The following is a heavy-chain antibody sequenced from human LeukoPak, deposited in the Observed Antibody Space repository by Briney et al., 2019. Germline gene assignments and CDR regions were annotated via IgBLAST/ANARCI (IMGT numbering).Heavy chain of an antibody. CDR2: ISAYNGNT. CDR1: GGTFSSCA. V-gene: IGHV1-18*01. D-gene: IGHD2-21*02. Sequence: ASVKVCCKASGGTFSSCAISWVRQAPGQGLAWMRWISAYNGNTNYAQKLQGRVTMTTDTSTSTAYMELRSLRSDDTAVYYCARNIVVVTAGWFDPWGQGTLVTVSS. J-gene: IGHJ5*02. CDR3: ARNIVVVTAGWFDP.